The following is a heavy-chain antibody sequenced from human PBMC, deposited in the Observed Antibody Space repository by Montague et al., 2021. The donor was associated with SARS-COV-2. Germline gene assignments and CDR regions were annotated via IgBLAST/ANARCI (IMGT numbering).Heavy chain of an antibody. CDR2: TSYRYKWIN. Sequence: CAISGDSVARVRGAWNGIRQTPSRGLEWLGRTSYRYKWINAYAVSLESRMSITPDTSTNQFSLHLSFVTPDDTAVYYCAREGVHAFDIWGQGTPVIVSS. CDR3: AREGVHAFDI. J-gene: IGHJ3*02. V-gene: IGHV6-1*01. CDR1: GDSVARVRGA.